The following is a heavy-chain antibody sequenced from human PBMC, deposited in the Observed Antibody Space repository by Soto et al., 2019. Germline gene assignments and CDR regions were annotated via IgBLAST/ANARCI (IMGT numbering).Heavy chain of an antibody. CDR1: GFTFSSYS. CDR3: ARDAIAVAGNFDY. J-gene: IGHJ4*02. CDR2: ISSSSSYI. Sequence: GGSLRLSCAASGFTFSSYSMNWVRQAPGKGLEWVSSISSSSSYIYYADSVKGRFTISRDNAKNSLYLQMNSLRAEDTAVYYCARDAIAVAGNFDYWGQGTLVTVSS. V-gene: IGHV3-21*01. D-gene: IGHD6-19*01.